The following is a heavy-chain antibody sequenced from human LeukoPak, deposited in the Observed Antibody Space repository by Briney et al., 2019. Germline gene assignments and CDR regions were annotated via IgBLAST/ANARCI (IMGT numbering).Heavy chain of an antibody. CDR2: ISVSGRGGST. Sequence: AGSLRLSCAASGFTFSSYAMSWVRQAPGKGLEWVSDISVSGRGGSTHYAASVKGRFTMSRDNSKNTLYLQMNSLRAEDTAVYYCAESISGFHYWGEGPLVTVSS. CDR1: GFTFSSYA. D-gene: IGHD3-3*02. CDR3: AESISGFHY. J-gene: IGHJ4*02. V-gene: IGHV3-23*01.